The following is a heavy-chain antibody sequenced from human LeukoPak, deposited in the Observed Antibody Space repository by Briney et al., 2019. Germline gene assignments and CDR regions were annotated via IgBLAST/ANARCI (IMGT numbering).Heavy chain of an antibody. CDR2: IYSGGST. D-gene: IGHD4-17*01. V-gene: IGHV3-66*01. Sequence: GGSLRLSCAASGFTVSSNYMSWVRQAPGKGLEWVSVIYSGGSTYYADSVKGRFTISRDNSKNTLCLQMNSLRAEDTAVYYCASTFYGDSPPYWGQGTLVTVSS. J-gene: IGHJ4*02. CDR1: GFTVSSNY. CDR3: ASTFYGDSPPY.